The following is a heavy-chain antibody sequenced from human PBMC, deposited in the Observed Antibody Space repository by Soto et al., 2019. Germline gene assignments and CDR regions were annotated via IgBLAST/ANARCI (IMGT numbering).Heavy chain of an antibody. V-gene: IGHV3-48*04. Sequence: PGGSLRLSCAASGFTFSNYAMHWVRQAPGKGLEWVSYISSSGSTIYYADSVKGRFTISRDNAKNSLYLQMNSLRAEDTAVYYCARNGYLDLVGATTDDYWGQGTLVTVSS. J-gene: IGHJ4*02. D-gene: IGHD1-26*01. CDR3: ARNGYLDLVGATTDDY. CDR2: ISSSGSTI. CDR1: GFTFSNYA.